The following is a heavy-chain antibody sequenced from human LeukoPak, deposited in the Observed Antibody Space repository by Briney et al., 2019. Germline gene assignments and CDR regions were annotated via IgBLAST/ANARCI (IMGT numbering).Heavy chain of an antibody. V-gene: IGHV4-59*01. CDR2: IYYSGST. D-gene: IGHD3-10*01. Sequence: SSETLSLTCTVSGGSISSYYWSWIRQPPGKGLEWIGYIYYSGSTNYNPSLKSRVTISVDTSKNQFSLKLSSVTAADTAVYYCARRASITMVRGVSWFDPWGQGTLVTVSS. CDR1: GGSISSYY. J-gene: IGHJ5*02. CDR3: ARRASITMVRGVSWFDP.